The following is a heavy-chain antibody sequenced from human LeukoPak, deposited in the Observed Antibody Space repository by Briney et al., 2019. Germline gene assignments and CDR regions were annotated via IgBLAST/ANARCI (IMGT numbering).Heavy chain of an antibody. V-gene: IGHV4-39*07. CDR3: ASVRKGYCSSTSCYAKGYYYYYMDV. Sequence: SETLSLTCTVSGGSISSSSYYWSWIRQPPEKGLEWIGEINHSGSTNYNPSLKSRVTISVDTSKNQFSLKLSSVTAADTAVYYCASVRKGYCSSTSCYAKGYYYYYMDVWGKGTTVTISS. CDR2: INHSGST. CDR1: GGSISSSSYY. J-gene: IGHJ6*03. D-gene: IGHD2-2*01.